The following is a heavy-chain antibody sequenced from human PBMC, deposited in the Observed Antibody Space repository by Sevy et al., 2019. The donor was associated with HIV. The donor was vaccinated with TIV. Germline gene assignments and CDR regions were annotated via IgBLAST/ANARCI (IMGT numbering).Heavy chain of an antibody. CDR1: GFTFSSYA. CDR3: ARGDGMAAVDFDY. CDR2: ISNDRSDK. D-gene: IGHD6-13*01. J-gene: IGHJ4*02. Sequence: GGSLRLSCAASGFTFSSYAMHWVRQAPGKGLEWVAGISNDRSDKYYVDSVKGRFTISRDNSKNTLYLRMNSLTTEDTAVCYCARGDGMAAVDFDYWGQGTLVTVSS. V-gene: IGHV3-30-3*01.